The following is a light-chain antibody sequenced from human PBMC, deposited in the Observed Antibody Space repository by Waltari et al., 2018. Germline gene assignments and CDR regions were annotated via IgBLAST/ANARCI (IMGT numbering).Light chain of an antibody. J-gene: IGKJ4*01. V-gene: IGKV3-20*01. Sequence: EIVLTQSPATLSLSPGEGATLSCRASQSVSASYLAWYQQKPGQAPMLLIYGASSRATGIPDRFSGSGSGTGFSLTISRLEPEDFAVYYCQHNGGSPKITFGGGTKVEIK. CDR3: QHNGGSPKIT. CDR2: GAS. CDR1: QSVSASY.